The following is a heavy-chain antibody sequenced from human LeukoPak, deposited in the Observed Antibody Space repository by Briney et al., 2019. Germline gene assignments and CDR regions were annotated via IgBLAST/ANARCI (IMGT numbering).Heavy chain of an antibody. CDR3: AKGGSSGYPYYFDY. D-gene: IGHD3-22*01. CDR2: VSGRGDYT. V-gene: IGHV3-23*01. CDR1: GFTFSNYA. J-gene: IGHJ4*02. Sequence: PGGSLRLSCAASGFTFSNYAMSWVRQAPGKGLEWVSSVSGRGDYTSYADSVKGRFTISRDNSKNTLYLQMNSLRAEDTAVYYCAKGGSSGYPYYFDYWGQGTLVTVSS.